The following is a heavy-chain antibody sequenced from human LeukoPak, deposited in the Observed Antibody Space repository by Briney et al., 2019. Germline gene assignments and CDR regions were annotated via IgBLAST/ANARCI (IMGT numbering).Heavy chain of an antibody. Sequence: SETLSLTCTVSGGSISSYYWSWIRQPPGKGLEWIGYIFYSGSTNYNPSLKSRVSISVDTSKNQFSLKLSSVTAADTAVYYCARARGYYDSRRAFDIWGQGTMVTVSS. CDR2: IFYSGST. V-gene: IGHV4-59*12. CDR3: ARARGYYDSRRAFDI. J-gene: IGHJ3*02. CDR1: GGSISSYY. D-gene: IGHD3-22*01.